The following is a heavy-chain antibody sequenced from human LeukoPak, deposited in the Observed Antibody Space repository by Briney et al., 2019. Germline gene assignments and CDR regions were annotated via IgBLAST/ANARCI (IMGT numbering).Heavy chain of an antibody. Sequence: SETLSLTCTVSGYSISSGYYWGWIRQPPGKGLEWIGSIYHSGSTYYNPSLKSRVTISVDTSKNQFSLKLSSVTAADTAVYYCARSQYGSGINWFDPWGQGTLVTVSS. V-gene: IGHV4-38-2*02. CDR2: IYHSGST. J-gene: IGHJ5*02. CDR3: ARSQYGSGINWFDP. CDR1: GYSISSGYY. D-gene: IGHD3-10*01.